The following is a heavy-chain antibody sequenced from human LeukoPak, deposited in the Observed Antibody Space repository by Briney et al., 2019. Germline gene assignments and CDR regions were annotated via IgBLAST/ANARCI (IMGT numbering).Heavy chain of an antibody. D-gene: IGHD6-6*01. V-gene: IGHV4-34*01. J-gene: IGHJ4*02. CDR3: ARVRIAARRWDY. CDR2: INHSGST. CDR1: GYSISSGYY. Sequence: SETLSLTCAVSGYSISSGYYWSWIRQPPGKGLEWIGEINHSGSTNYNPSLKSRVTISVDTSKNQFSLKLSSVTAADTAVYYCARVRIAARRWDYWGQGTLVTVSS.